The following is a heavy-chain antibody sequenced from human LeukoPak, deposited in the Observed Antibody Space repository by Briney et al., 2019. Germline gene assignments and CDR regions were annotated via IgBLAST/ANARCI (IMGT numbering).Heavy chain of an antibody. CDR2: MNPNSGNT. CDR1: GYTFTSYD. J-gene: IGHJ6*03. CDR3: ARGTRYFDWLLRNYYYYYYMDV. Sequence: ASVKVSCKASGYTFTSYDINWVRQATGQGLEWMGWMNPNSGNTGYAQKFQGRVTMTRNTSISTAYMELSSLRSEDTAVYYCARGTRYFDWLLRNYYYYYYMDVWDKGTTVTVSS. V-gene: IGHV1-8*01. D-gene: IGHD3-9*01.